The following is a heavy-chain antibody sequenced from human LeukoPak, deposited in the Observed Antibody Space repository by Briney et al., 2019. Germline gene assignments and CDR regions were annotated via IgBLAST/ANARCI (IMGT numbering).Heavy chain of an antibody. V-gene: IGHV3-9*01. CDR3: AKDTYGDYSFDY. CDR2: ISWNSGSI. J-gene: IGHJ4*02. CDR1: GFTFDDYA. D-gene: IGHD4-17*01. Sequence: GGSLRLSCAASGFTFDDYAMPWVRQAPGKGLEWVSGISWNSGSIGYADSVKGRFTISRDNAKNSLYLQMNSLRAEDTALYYCAKDTYGDYSFDYWGQGTLVTVSS.